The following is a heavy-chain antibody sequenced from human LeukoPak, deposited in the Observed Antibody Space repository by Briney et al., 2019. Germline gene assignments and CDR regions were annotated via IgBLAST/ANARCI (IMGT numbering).Heavy chain of an antibody. CDR2: ISSSGSTI. Sequence: GGSLRLSCAASGFTFSDYYMSWIRQAPGKGLERVSYISSSGSTIYYADSVKGRFTISRENAKNSLYLQMNSLRAEDTAVYYCARGTYYYDSSGYYSFDYWGQGTLVTVSS. J-gene: IGHJ4*02. CDR1: GFTFSDYY. D-gene: IGHD3-22*01. CDR3: ARGTYYYDSSGYYSFDY. V-gene: IGHV3-11*01.